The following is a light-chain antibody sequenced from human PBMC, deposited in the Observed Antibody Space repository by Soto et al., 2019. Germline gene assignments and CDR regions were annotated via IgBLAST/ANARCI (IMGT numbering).Light chain of an antibody. Sequence: EIVLTQAPGTLSLSPGERATLSCRASQSVGSSYLAWYQQKPGQAPRLLIYGASSRATGIPDRFSGSGSGTDFTLTISRLEPEDFAVYYCQQSPKTFGQGTKVDIK. CDR1: QSVGSSY. CDR2: GAS. J-gene: IGKJ1*01. V-gene: IGKV3-20*01. CDR3: QQSPKT.